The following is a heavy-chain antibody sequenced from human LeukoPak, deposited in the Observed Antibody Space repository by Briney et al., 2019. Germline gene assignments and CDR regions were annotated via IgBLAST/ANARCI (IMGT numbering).Heavy chain of an antibody. CDR3: ARVEGYCSGGSCYLDY. CDR2: IIPIFGTA. Sequence: GASVSVSCKASGGTFSSYAISGVRQAPGQGREGRGGIIPIFGTANYAQKFQGRVTITADKSTSTAYMELSSLRSEDTAVYYCARVEGYCSGGSCYLDYWGQGTLVTVSS. CDR1: GGTFSSYA. D-gene: IGHD2-15*01. J-gene: IGHJ4*02. V-gene: IGHV1-69*06.